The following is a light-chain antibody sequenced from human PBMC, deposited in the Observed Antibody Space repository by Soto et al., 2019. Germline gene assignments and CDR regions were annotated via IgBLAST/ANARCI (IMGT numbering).Light chain of an antibody. V-gene: IGLV2-8*01. Sequence: QSVLTQPPSASGSPGQSVTISCTGTSSDVGGYNYVSWYQQHPGKAPKLMIYEVSKRPSGVPDRFSGSKSGNTASLTVSGLQAEVEADYYCSSYAGSKSVFGTGTKLTVL. J-gene: IGLJ1*01. CDR1: SSDVGGYNY. CDR2: EVS. CDR3: SSYAGSKSV.